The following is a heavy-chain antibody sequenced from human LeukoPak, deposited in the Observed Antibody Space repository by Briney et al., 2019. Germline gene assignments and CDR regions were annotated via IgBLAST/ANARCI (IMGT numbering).Heavy chain of an antibody. CDR2: IYYSGSI. CDR1: GYSISSSNW. CDR3: ATYGRSYYYGSGSYYKMLEFDP. Sequence: SETLSLTCAVSGYSISSSNWWGWIRQPPGKGLEWIGYIYYSGSIYYNPSLKSRVTMSVDTSKNQFSLKLSSVTAADTAVYYCATYGRSYYYGSGSYYKMLEFDPWGQGTLVTVSS. D-gene: IGHD3-10*01. J-gene: IGHJ5*02. V-gene: IGHV4-28*05.